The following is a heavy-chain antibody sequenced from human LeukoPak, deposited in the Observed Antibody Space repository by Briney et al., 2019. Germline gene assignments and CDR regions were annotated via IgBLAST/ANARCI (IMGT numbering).Heavy chain of an antibody. CDR1: GYSISSGYY. J-gene: IGHJ6*03. CDR3: ARHGDSRSRYYYYMDV. CDR2: IYHSGST. V-gene: IGHV4-38-2*01. D-gene: IGHD6-13*01. Sequence: NPSETLSLTCAVSGYSISSGYYWGWIRQPPGKGLEWIGSIYHSGSTYYNPSLKSRVTISVDTSKNQFSLKLSSVTAADTAVYYCARHGDSRSRYYYYMDVWGKGTTVTVSS.